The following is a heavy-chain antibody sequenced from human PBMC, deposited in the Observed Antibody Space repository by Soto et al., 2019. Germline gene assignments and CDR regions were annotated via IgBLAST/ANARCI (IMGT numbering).Heavy chain of an antibody. V-gene: IGHV3-48*02. Sequence: GGSLRLSCAASGFTFSSYSMNWVRQAPGKGLEWVSYISSSSSTIYYADSVKGRFTISRDNAKNSLYLQMNSLRDEDTAVYYCARNCPGYSRSYLWFDPWGKGTLVT. CDR1: GFTFSSYS. D-gene: IGHD6-13*01. CDR3: ARNCPGYSRSYLWFDP. CDR2: ISSSSSTI. J-gene: IGHJ5*02.